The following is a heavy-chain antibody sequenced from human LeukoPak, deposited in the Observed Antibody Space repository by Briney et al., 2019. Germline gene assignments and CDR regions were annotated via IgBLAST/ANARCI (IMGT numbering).Heavy chain of an antibody. J-gene: IGHJ5*02. CDR1: GGSISSYY. CDR2: IYYSGST. CDR3: ARVKWEERGRLGWFDP. D-gene: IGHD1-26*01. Sequence: PSETLSLTCTVSGGSISSYYGSWIRQPPGRGLEWIGYIYYSGSTNYNPSLKSRVTISVDTSKNQFSLKLSSVTAADTAVYYCARVKWEERGRLGWFDPWGQGTLVTVSS. V-gene: IGHV4-59*01.